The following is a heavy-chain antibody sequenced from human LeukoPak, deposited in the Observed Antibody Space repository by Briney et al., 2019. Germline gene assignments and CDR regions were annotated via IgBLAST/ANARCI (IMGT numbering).Heavy chain of an antibody. CDR2: IYYSGST. CDR1: GGSISSYY. Sequence: PSETLSLTCTVSGGSISSYYWNWIRQPPGKGLEWIGYIYYSGSTNYNPSLKSRVTISVDTSKNQFSLKLSSVTAADTAVYYCARAQRYFDWPIGGFDYWGQGTLVTVSS. D-gene: IGHD3-9*01. CDR3: ARAQRYFDWPIGGFDY. V-gene: IGHV4-59*01. J-gene: IGHJ4*02.